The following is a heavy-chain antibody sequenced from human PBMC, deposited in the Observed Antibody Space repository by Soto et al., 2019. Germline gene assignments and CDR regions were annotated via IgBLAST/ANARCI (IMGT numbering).Heavy chain of an antibody. V-gene: IGHV3-23*01. J-gene: IGHJ4*02. D-gene: IGHD6-6*01. CDR3: AKPPTPHSSSSPIID. Sequence: GGSLRLSCAASGFTFSSYAMSWVRQAPGKGLEWVSAISGSGGSIFYADSVKGRFTISRDNSKNTLYLQMNSLRAEDTAVYYCAKPPTPHSSSSPIIDWGQGTLVTVSS. CDR1: GFTFSSYA. CDR2: ISGSGGSI.